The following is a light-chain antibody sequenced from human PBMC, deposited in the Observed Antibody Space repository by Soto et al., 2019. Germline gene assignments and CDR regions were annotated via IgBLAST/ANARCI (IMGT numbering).Light chain of an antibody. CDR3: QQYNIWPQT. Sequence: VITQSPATLSVSPGERATLSCRASQNLRSSLAWYQQKPGQAPRLLIYGASTRATGIPARFSGSGSGTEFTLTISSLQSEDFAVYFCQQYNIWPQTFGQGTKV. J-gene: IGKJ1*01. V-gene: IGKV3-15*01. CDR2: GAS. CDR1: QNLRSS.